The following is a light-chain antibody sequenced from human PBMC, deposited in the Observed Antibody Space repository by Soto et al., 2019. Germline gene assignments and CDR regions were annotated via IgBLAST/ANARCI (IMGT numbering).Light chain of an antibody. V-gene: IGKV3-15*01. J-gene: IGKJ2*01. Sequence: EIVMTQSPATRSVSPGQRATLSCRASQSVSSNLAWYQQKPGQAPRLLIYGASTRATGIPARFSGSGSGTEFTLTISSLQSEDFAVYYCQQYNNWNTFGQGTKLEIK. CDR2: GAS. CDR3: QQYNNWNT. CDR1: QSVSSN.